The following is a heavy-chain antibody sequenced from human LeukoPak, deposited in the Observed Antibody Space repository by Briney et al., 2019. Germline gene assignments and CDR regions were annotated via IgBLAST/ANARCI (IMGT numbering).Heavy chain of an antibody. V-gene: IGHV4-59*01. D-gene: IGHD6-19*01. Sequence: SETLSLTCTVSGGPISSYYWSWIRQPPGKGLEWIGYIYYSGSTNYNPSLKSRVTISVDTSKSQFSLKLSSVTAADTAVYYCARARGRYSSTFDYWGQGTLVTVSS. J-gene: IGHJ4*02. CDR2: IYYSGST. CDR1: GGPISSYY. CDR3: ARARGRYSSTFDY.